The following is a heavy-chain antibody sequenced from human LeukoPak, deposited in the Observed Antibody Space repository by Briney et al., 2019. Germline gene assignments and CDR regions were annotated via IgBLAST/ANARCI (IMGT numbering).Heavy chain of an antibody. Sequence: GGSLRLSCAASGFTFSSYWMNWVRQAPGKGLVWVSRIASDGSSTTYADSVEGRFSISRDNAKNTLYLQMNSLRVEDTAVYYCARGRPHGNDYWGQGTLVTVSS. CDR1: GFTFSSYW. CDR3: ARGRPHGNDY. D-gene: IGHD4-23*01. V-gene: IGHV3-74*01. CDR2: IASDGSST. J-gene: IGHJ4*02.